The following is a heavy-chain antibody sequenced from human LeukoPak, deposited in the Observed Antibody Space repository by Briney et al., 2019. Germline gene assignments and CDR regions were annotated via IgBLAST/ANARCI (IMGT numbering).Heavy chain of an antibody. CDR2: IIPIFGTA. V-gene: IGHV1-69*05. CDR1: GGTFSSYA. CDR3: ASYPYNIAAAANGAFDI. D-gene: IGHD6-13*01. Sequence: SVKVSCKASGGTFSSYAISWVRQAPGQGLEWMGGIIPIFGTANYAQKFQGRVTITTDESTSTAYMELSSLRSEDTAVYYCASYPYNIAAAANGAFDIWGQGTMVTVSS. J-gene: IGHJ3*02.